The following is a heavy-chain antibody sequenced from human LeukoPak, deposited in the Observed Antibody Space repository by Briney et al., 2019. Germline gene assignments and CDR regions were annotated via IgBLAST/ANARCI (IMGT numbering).Heavy chain of an antibody. V-gene: IGHV1-69*13. Sequence: ASVKVSCKASGGTFSSYTIIWVRQAPGQGLEWMGGIIPIFNTANYAQEFQGRVTMTADESTRTAYMELTSLRSEDTAVYYCAELGITMIGGVWGKGTTVTISS. CDR2: IIPIFNTA. D-gene: IGHD3-10*02. CDR3: AELGITMIGGV. CDR1: GGTFSSYT. J-gene: IGHJ6*04.